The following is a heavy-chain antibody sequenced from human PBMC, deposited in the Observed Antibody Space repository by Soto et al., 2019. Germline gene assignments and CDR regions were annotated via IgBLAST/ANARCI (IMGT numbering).Heavy chain of an antibody. J-gene: IGHJ4*02. CDR3: ARLYNNYFDY. CDR1: EFTVSNNY. V-gene: IGHV3-53*01. Sequence: EVQLVESGGGLIQPGGSLRLSCAASEFTVSNNYMNWVRQAPGKGLEWVSIIYSGGSTYYADSVKGRFTISRDNSKNTLYPQMNSLRAEDTAVYYCARLYNNYFDYWGQGTLVTVSS. CDR2: IYSGGST. D-gene: IGHD1-1*01.